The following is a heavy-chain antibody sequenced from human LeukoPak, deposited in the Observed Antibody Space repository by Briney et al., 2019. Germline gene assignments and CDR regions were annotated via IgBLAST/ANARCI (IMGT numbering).Heavy chain of an antibody. V-gene: IGHV3-30*03. D-gene: IGHD6-13*01. CDR3: ARLKASIAAAPSDY. CDR2: ISYDGSNK. Sequence: GGSLRLSCAASGFTFSNYGMHWVRQAPGKGLEWVAVISYDGSNKYYADSVKGRFTISRDNSKNTLYLQMNSLRAEDTAVYYCARLKASIAAAPSDYWGQGTLVTVSS. CDR1: GFTFSNYG. J-gene: IGHJ4*02.